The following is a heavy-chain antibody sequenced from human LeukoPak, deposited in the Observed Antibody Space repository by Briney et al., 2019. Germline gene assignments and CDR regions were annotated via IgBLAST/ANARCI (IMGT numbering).Heavy chain of an antibody. D-gene: IGHD3-10*01. CDR1: GGSIGGYY. CDR2: IYNSGST. J-gene: IGHJ4*02. V-gene: IGHV4-59*08. Sequence: SESLSPTSPVSGGSIGGYYWGWIRQSPGKGLEWIGYIYNSGSTNYNPSLHSRVTISVDTSKNQFSLNLSSVTAADTAGYYSARYGSGTYPRFDYWGQGTLVTGSS. CDR3: ARYGSGTYPRFDY.